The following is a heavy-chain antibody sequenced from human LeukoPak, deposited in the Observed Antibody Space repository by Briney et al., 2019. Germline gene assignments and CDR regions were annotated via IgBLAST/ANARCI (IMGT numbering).Heavy chain of an antibody. CDR2: ISWNSGSI. V-gene: IGHV3-9*01. CDR3: AKGLYSSSYSWFDP. Sequence: PGRSLRLSCVASGFTFDDYVMRWVRQAPGKALEWVSGISWNSGSIGYADSVKGRFTISRDNAKYSLYLQMNSLRAEDTALYYCAKGLYSSSYSWFDPWGQGSLVTVSS. D-gene: IGHD6-6*01. CDR1: GFTFDDYV. J-gene: IGHJ5*02.